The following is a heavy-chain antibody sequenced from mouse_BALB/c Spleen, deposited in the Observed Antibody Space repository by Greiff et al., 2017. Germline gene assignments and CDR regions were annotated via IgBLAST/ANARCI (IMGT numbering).Heavy chain of an antibody. CDR3: ARRMITTRDYYAMDY. Sequence: EVQLVESGGGLVKPGGSLKLSCAASGFTFSSYAMSWVRQTPEKRLEWVASISSGGSTYYPDSVKGRFTISRDNARNILYLQMSSLRSEDTAMYYCARRMITTRDYYAMDYWGQGTSVTVSS. D-gene: IGHD2-4*01. J-gene: IGHJ4*01. CDR1: GFTFSSYA. V-gene: IGHV5-6-5*01. CDR2: ISSGGST.